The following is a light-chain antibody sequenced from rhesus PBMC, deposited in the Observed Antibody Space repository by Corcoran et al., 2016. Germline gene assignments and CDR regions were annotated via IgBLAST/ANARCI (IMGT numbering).Light chain of an antibody. CDR2: KAS. V-gene: IGKV1-25*01. J-gene: IGKJ1*01. CDR3: QQHNSDPRT. Sequence: DIQMTQSPSSLSASVGDTVTITCRASQGISSYLAWYQRKPGKAPKLLIYKASTLQIGVPSRFSGSGSGTDFTLTISSLQPEDFATYYCQQHNSDPRTFGQGTKVEIK. CDR1: QGISSY.